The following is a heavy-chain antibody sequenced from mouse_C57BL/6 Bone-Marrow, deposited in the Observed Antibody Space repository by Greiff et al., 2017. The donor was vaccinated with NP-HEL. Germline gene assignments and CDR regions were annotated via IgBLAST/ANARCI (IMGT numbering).Heavy chain of an antibody. CDR2: IYPRSGNT. CDR3: AREDYYGSSSYYFDY. J-gene: IGHJ2*01. Sequence: VKLMESGAELARPGASVKLSCKASGYTFTSYGISWVKQRTGQGLEWIGEIYPRSGNTYYNKKFKGKATLTVDKSSSTAYMKLRSLTSEDSAVYFCAREDYYGSSSYYFDYWGQGTTLTVSS. D-gene: IGHD1-1*01. V-gene: IGHV1-81*01. CDR1: GYTFTSYG.